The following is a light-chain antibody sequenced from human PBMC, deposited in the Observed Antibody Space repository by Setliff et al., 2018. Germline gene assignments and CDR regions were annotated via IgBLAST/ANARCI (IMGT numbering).Light chain of an antibody. CDR2: SNN. CDR3: CSYADTYISV. CDR1: SSNLGAGFT. V-gene: IGLV1-40*01. J-gene: IGLJ1*01. Sequence: QSALTQPPSVSGAPGQRVTISCTGSSSNLGAGFTVHWYQVLPGTAPKLLIYSNNFRPSGVPDRFSGSKSGTSASLAISGLQAEDEADYSCCSYADTYISVFGTGTKVTVL.